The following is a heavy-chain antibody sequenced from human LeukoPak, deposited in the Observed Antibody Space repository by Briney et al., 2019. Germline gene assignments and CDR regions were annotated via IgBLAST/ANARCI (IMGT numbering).Heavy chain of an antibody. CDR3: ARGFTMIDV. CDR1: GGSFSGYY. Sequence: SETLSLTCAVYGGSFSGYYWSWIRQPPGKGLEWIGEINHSGSTNYNPSLKSRVTISVDTSKNQFSLKPSSVTAADTAVYYCARGFTMIDVWGQGTTVTVSS. V-gene: IGHV4-34*01. CDR2: INHSGST. D-gene: IGHD3-22*01. J-gene: IGHJ6*02.